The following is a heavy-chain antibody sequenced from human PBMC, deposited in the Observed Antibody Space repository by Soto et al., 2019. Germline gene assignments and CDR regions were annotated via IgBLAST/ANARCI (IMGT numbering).Heavy chain of an antibody. Sequence: QLLQSGGGLVQPGGSLTLSCEASGFTFGTTDMSWVRQAPGEGLEWVSTIDGSGGTTYYADSVKGRFTISRDNSRNTVYLQMNSLRGDDTALYYCVKNSGGFNTWGQGALVIVSS. J-gene: IGHJ5*02. D-gene: IGHD3-10*01. V-gene: IGHV3-23*01. CDR1: GFTFGTTD. CDR3: VKNSGGFNT. CDR2: IDGSGGTT.